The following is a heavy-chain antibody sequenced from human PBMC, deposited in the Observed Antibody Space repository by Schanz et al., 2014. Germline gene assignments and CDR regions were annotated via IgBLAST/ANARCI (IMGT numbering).Heavy chain of an antibody. CDR2: ISRDGTTS. J-gene: IGHJ5*02. Sequence: EVQLLASGGGLVQPGGSLRLTCLTSGFTFTDHAMNWIRQVPGKGLEWLSYISRDGTTSYYADSVKGRFTISRDNARYSLYLEMNSLRAEDTAVYYCARGRARQLVHWFDPWGQGTLVTVSS. D-gene: IGHD6-13*01. CDR3: ARGRARQLVHWFDP. CDR1: GFTFTDHA. V-gene: IGHV3-48*04.